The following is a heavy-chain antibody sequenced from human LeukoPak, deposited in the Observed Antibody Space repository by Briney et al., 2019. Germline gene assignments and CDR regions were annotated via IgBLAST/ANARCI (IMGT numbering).Heavy chain of an antibody. CDR1: GFIFSSYN. D-gene: IGHD1-26*01. J-gene: IGHJ6*03. Sequence: GGSLRLSCAASGFIFSSYNMNWVRQAPGKGLDWVSSITSSSTYIYYADSVKGRFTISRDNAKNSLYLQMNSLRDEDTAVYYCARDPYSGSYGDYYYYYMDVWGKGTTVTISS. V-gene: IGHV3-21*01. CDR3: ARDPYSGSYGDYYYYYMDV. CDR2: ITSSSTYI.